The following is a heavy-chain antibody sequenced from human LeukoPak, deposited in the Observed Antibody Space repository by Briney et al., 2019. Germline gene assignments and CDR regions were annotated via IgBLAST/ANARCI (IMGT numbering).Heavy chain of an antibody. Sequence: GASVKVSCKASGYTFTGYYMHWVRQAPGPGLEWLGWINPNSGGTNYAQKFQGRVTMTRDTSISTAYMELSRLRSDDTAVYYCARMVDWVAFDIWGQGTMVTVSS. V-gene: IGHV1-2*02. CDR3: ARMVDWVAFDI. CDR1: GYTFTGYY. J-gene: IGHJ3*02. CDR2: INPNSGGT. D-gene: IGHD2-15*01.